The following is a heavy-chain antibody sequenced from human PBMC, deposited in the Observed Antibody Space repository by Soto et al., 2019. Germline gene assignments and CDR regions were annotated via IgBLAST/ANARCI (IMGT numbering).Heavy chain of an antibody. Sequence: QVQLQQWGAGLLKPSETLSLTCAVYGGSFSGYYWSWIRQPPGKGLEWIGEINHSGSTNYNPSLKSRITITVDASMNQVSRKLSSVTAAGTAVYYCARGRGSGRNNWFDPWGQGTLVTVSS. J-gene: IGHJ5*02. CDR3: ARGRGSGRNNWFDP. D-gene: IGHD3-10*01. V-gene: IGHV4-34*01. CDR2: INHSGST. CDR1: GGSFSGYY.